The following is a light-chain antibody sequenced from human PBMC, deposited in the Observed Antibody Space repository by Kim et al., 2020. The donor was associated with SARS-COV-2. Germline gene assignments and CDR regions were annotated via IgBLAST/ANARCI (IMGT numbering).Light chain of an antibody. Sequence: VDLGQTVRITCRGDSLRSYYANWYQQKPGQAPVVVIYGKNNRPSGIPDRFSGSSPGNTASLTITGAQAEDEADYYCNSRDSSGNRVFGGGTQLTVL. V-gene: IGLV3-19*01. J-gene: IGLJ2*01. CDR2: GKN. CDR3: NSRDSSGNRV. CDR1: SLRSYY.